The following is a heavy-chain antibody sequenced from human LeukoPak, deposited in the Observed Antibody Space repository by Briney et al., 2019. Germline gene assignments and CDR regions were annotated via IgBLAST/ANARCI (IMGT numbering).Heavy chain of an antibody. CDR2: INPNSGGT. CDR3: ASPRPGYCSGGSCYHDAFDI. Sequence: GASVKLSCKASGYTFTGYYMHWVRQAPGQGLEWMGWINPNSGGTNYAQKFQGRVTMTRDTSISTAYMELSRLRSDDTAVYYCASPRPGYCSGGSCYHDAFDIWGQGTMVTVSS. D-gene: IGHD2-15*01. J-gene: IGHJ3*02. CDR1: GYTFTGYY. V-gene: IGHV1-2*02.